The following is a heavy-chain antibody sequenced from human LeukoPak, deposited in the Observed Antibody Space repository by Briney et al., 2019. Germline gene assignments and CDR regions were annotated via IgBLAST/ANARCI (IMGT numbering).Heavy chain of an antibody. CDR1: GYTFTSYG. Sequence: ASEKVSCKASGYTFTSYGISWVRQAPGQGLEWMGWISAYNGNTNYAQKLQGRVTMTTDTSTGTAYMELRSLRSDDTAVYYCARDLRAGWFDPWGQGTLVTVSS. CDR2: ISAYNGNT. J-gene: IGHJ5*02. V-gene: IGHV1-18*01. CDR3: ARDLRAGWFDP.